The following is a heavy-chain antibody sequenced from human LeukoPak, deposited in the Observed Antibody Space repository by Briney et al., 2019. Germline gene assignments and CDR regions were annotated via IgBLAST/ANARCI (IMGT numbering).Heavy chain of an antibody. Sequence: PGGTLRLSCVASGFTFSNYGMNWVRQAPGKGLEWVSGIVGSGVTTYYADSVKGRFTISRDNSKNTLYLQMKSLRAEDTAVYYCAKVNSGDLLIDYWGQGILVTVSS. J-gene: IGHJ4*02. V-gene: IGHV3-23*01. D-gene: IGHD2-21*02. CDR1: GFTFSNYG. CDR2: IVGSGVTT. CDR3: AKVNSGDLLIDY.